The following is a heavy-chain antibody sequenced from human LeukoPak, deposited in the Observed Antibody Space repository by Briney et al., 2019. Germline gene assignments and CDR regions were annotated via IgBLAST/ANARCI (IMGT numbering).Heavy chain of an antibody. CDR1: GYTLTEVS. CDR3: ATENFGYSSGWYGNYYYYYMDV. J-gene: IGHJ6*03. CDR2: FDPEDGET. D-gene: IGHD6-19*01. Sequence: ASVKVSCKVSGYTLTEVSMHWGRQAPGKGLEWRGGFDPEDGETIYAQKFQGRVTMTEDTSTDTAYMELSSLRSEDTAVYYCATENFGYSSGWYGNYYYYYMDVWGKGTTVTVSS. V-gene: IGHV1-24*01.